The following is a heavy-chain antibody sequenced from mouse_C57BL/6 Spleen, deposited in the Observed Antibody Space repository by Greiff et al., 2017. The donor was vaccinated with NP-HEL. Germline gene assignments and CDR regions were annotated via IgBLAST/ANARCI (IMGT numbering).Heavy chain of an antibody. CDR1: GYTFTEYT. Sequence: QVQLKQSGAELVKPGASVKLSCKASGYTFTEYTIHWVKQRPGQGLEWIGWFYPGSGSIKYNEKFKDKATLTADKSSSTVYMELSRLTSADSSVYFCARHEDSAYYTYAMYYWGQGTSVTVSS. CDR2: FYPGSGSI. J-gene: IGHJ4*01. CDR3: ARHEDSAYYTYAMYY. V-gene: IGHV1-62-2*01. D-gene: IGHD2-10*01.